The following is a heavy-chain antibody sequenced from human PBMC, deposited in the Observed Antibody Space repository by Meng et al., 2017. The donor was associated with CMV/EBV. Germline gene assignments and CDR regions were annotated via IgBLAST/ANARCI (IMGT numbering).Heavy chain of an antibody. Sequence: GQRKGSGPGLVKPSETLSLPCTVPGGSISSYYWGWIRQPAGKGLEWIGRIYTSGSTNYNPSLKSRVTMSVDTSKNQFSLKLSSVTAADTAVYYCARHGDTAMVVGIDYWGQGTLVTVSS. CDR2: IYTSGST. CDR3: ARHGDTAMVVGIDY. D-gene: IGHD5-18*01. CDR1: GGSISSYY. V-gene: IGHV4-4*07. J-gene: IGHJ4*02.